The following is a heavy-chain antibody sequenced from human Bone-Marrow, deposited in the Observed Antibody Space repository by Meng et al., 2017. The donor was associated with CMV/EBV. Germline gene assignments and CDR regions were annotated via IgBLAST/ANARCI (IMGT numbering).Heavy chain of an antibody. CDR3: ARDGWLRAWGHWFDP. V-gene: IGHV3-30-3*01. D-gene: IGHD5-12*01. CDR1: GFTFSGYW. CDR2: ISYDGSNK. J-gene: IGHJ5*02. Sequence: GESLKISCAASGFTFSGYWMNWVRQAPGKGLEWVAVISYDGSNKYYADSVKGRFTISRDNSKNTLYLQMNSLRAEDTAVYYCARDGWLRAWGHWFDPWGQGTLVTVSS.